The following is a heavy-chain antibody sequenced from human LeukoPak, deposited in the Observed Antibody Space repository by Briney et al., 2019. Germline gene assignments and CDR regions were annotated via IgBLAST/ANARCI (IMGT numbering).Heavy chain of an antibody. CDR2: MDPNSGNA. D-gene: IGHD3-10*01. CDR1: GYTFTSYD. V-gene: IGHV1-8*02. CDR3: ARWGNYYGSGSYYAYYYYYYGMDV. Sequence: EASVKVSCKASGYTFTSYDINWVRQATGQGLEWMGWMDPNSGNAGYAQKFQGRVTMTRNTSISTAYMELSSLRSEDTAVYYCARWGNYYGSGSYYAYYYYYYGMDVWGQGTTVTVSS. J-gene: IGHJ6*02.